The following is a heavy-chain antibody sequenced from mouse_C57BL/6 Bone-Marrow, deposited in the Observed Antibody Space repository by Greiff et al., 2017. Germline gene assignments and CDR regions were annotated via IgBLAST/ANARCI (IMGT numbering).Heavy chain of an antibody. J-gene: IGHJ3*01. CDR1: GYTFTNYW. Sequence: VQLQQSGAELVRPGTSVKMSCKASGYTFTNYWIGWAKQRPGHGLEWIGEIYPGGGYTNYNEKFKGKATLTAGKSSSTAYMQFSSLTSEDSAIYYCARWGGYYVPFAYWGQGTLVTVSA. CDR2: IYPGGGYT. V-gene: IGHV1-63*01. D-gene: IGHD2-3*01. CDR3: ARWGGYYVPFAY.